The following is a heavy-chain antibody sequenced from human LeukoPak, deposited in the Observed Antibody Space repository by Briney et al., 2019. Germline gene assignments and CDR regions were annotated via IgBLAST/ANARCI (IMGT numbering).Heavy chain of an antibody. CDR2: IGSSGSPN. J-gene: IGHJ6*02. V-gene: IGHV3-48*02. CDR1: GFAFSSYN. Sequence: GGSLRLSCGASGFAFSSYNMNWVRQAPGKGREGISYIGSSGSPNDYADSVRGRFTISRDNAKNSLYLQMNSLRDDDTALYYCARRPYSDTSGRLSDVWGQGTTVTVSS. D-gene: IGHD3-22*01. CDR3: ARRPYSDTSGRLSDV.